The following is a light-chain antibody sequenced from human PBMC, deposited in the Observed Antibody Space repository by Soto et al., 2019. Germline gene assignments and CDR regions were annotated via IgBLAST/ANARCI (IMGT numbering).Light chain of an antibody. CDR3: QQYGTSLLT. CDR1: QSISSSY. J-gene: IGKJ4*01. V-gene: IGKV3-20*01. CDR2: GAS. Sequence: EIVLTQSPGTLSLSPGERATLSCRASQSISSSYLAWYQQKPGQAPRLLIYGASSRATGIPDRLSGSGSGTELTLTISRLEPADFAVYYCQQYGTSLLTFGGGTKVEIK.